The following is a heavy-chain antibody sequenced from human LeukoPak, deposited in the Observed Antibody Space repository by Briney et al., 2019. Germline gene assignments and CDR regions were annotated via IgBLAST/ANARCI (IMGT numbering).Heavy chain of an antibody. CDR2: MNPSSGKT. D-gene: IGHD4-23*01. V-gene: IGHV1-8*01. CDR3: ARETPSRYFDY. Sequence: ASVKVSCKASGYTLSSYDINWVRQATGQGLEWMGWMNPSSGKTGYAQKFQGRISMTRNTSISTAYMELSSLRSEDTAVYYCARETPSRYFDYWGQGTLVTVSS. CDR1: GYTLSSYD. J-gene: IGHJ4*02.